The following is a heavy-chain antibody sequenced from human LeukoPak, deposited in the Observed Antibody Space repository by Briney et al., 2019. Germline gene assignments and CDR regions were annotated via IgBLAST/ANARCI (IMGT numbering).Heavy chain of an antibody. J-gene: IGHJ4*02. Sequence: PGGSLRLSCAASGFTFSSYSMNWVRQAPGKGLEWVSSISSSSSYIYYADSVKGRFTISRDNAKNSLYLQMNSLRAEDTAVYYCARVTYYYDSSGSQQFDYWGQGTLVTVSS. D-gene: IGHD3-22*01. CDR3: ARVTYYYDSSGSQQFDY. V-gene: IGHV3-21*01. CDR1: GFTFSSYS. CDR2: ISSSSSYI.